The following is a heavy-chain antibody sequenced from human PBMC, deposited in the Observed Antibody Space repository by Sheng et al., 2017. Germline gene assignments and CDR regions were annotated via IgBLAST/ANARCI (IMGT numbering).Heavy chain of an antibody. CDR3: AKNYGSGSYSFYYFDY. J-gene: IGHJ4*02. CDR2: ISSSGGTT. Sequence: EVQLVESGGGLVEPGGSLRLSCGVSGFTLSSVAMSWVRQAPGKGLEWVSTISSSGGTTYYADSVRGRFTFSRDNSKHTLFLHMNSLRAEDTAIYYCAKNYGSGSYSFYYFDYWGQGTLVTVSS. CDR1: GFTLSSVA. V-gene: IGHV3-23*04. D-gene: IGHD3-10*01.